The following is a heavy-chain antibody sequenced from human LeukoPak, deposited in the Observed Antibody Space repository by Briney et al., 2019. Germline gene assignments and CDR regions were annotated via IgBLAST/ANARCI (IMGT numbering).Heavy chain of an antibody. V-gene: IGHV4-34*01. CDR2: INHSGST. D-gene: IGHD3-9*01. Sequence: SETLSLTCAVYGGSFSGYYWSWIRQPPGKRLEWIGEINHSGSTNYNPSLKRRVTISVDTSKNQFSLKLSSVAAADTAVYYCAREKRYFDWLSPGLGAFDIWGQGTMVTVSS. J-gene: IGHJ3*02. CDR3: AREKRYFDWLSPGLGAFDI. CDR1: GGSFSGYY.